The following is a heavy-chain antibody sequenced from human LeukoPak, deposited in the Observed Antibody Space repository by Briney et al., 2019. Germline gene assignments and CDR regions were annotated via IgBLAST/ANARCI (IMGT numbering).Heavy chain of an antibody. J-gene: IGHJ4*02. CDR3: ARGGRITMVRGVIGPDY. CDR1: GYTFTGYY. CDR2: INPNSGGT. Sequence: ASVKVSCKASGYTFTGYYMHWVRQAPGQGLEWMGWINPNSGGTNYAHKFQGRVTMTRDTSISTAYMELSRLRSDDTAVYYCARGGRITMVRGVIGPDYWGQGTLVTVSS. D-gene: IGHD3-10*01. V-gene: IGHV1-2*07.